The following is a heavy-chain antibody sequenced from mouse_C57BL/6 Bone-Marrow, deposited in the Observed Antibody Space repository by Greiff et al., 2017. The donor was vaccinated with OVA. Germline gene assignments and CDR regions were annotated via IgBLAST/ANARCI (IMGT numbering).Heavy chain of an antibody. V-gene: IGHV1-64*01. CDR1: GYTFTSYW. CDR2: IHPNSGST. J-gene: IGHJ2*01. Sequence: QVQLQQPGAELVKPGASVKLSCKASGYTFTSYWMHWVKQRPGQGLEWIGMIHPNSGSTNYNEKFKSKATLTVDKSSSTAYMQLSSLTSEDSAVYYCAARGLRGGLDYWGQGTTLTVAS. D-gene: IGHD2-2*01. CDR3: AARGLRGGLDY.